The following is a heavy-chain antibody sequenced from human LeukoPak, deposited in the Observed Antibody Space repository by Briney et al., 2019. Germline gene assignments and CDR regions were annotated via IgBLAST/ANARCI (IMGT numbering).Heavy chain of an antibody. V-gene: IGHV3-30*04. D-gene: IGHD3-3*02. CDR1: GFTFSTYE. J-gene: IGHJ4*02. CDR2: ISNDGNNK. CDR3: TRNHNALAY. Sequence: GGSLRLSCTASGFTFSTYEMYWVRQPPGKGLEWVAAISNDGNNKYYADSVRGRFTVTRDNSKNTLYLQMDSLRAEDTAVYYCTRNHNALAYWGQGTLVTVSS.